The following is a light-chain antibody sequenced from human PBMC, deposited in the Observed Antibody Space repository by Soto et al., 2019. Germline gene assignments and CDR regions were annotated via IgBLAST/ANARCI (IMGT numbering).Light chain of an antibody. CDR2: DAS. J-gene: IGKJ4*01. Sequence: HCPHTLYASVGVRVAITCRASESITHWLAWYQHKPGKAPNLLIYDASSLESGVPSGFSGSGSGTDFTLTISSLQPEDFATYYCQQHNSYPLTFGRGTKVDIK. CDR1: ESITHW. V-gene: IGKV1-5*01. CDR3: QQHNSYPLT.